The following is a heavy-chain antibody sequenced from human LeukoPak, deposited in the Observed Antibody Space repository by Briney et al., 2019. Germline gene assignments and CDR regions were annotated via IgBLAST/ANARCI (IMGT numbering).Heavy chain of an antibody. V-gene: IGHV4-34*01. Sequence: PSETLSLTCTVSGGSISTYYWNWIRQPPGKGLEWIGEINHSGSTNYNPSLKSRVTISVDTSKNQFSLKLSSVTAADTAVYYCARGFGYYGSGSYYILSAMYYFDYWGQGTLVTVSS. CDR1: GGSISTYY. D-gene: IGHD3-10*01. J-gene: IGHJ4*02. CDR2: INHSGST. CDR3: ARGFGYYGSGSYYILSAMYYFDY.